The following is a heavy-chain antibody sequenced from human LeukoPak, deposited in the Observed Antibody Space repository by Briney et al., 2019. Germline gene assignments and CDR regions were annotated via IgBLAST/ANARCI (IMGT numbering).Heavy chain of an antibody. Sequence: GGSLRLSCAASGFTFSSYGMHWVRQAPGKGLEWVAVISFDGRNKYFADSVKGRFTISRDNYKNTLYLQMNSLRAEDTAVYYCAKEKYRGYSYGSGDYWGQGTLVTVSS. CDR3: AKEKYRGYSYGSGDY. V-gene: IGHV3-30*18. CDR2: ISFDGRNK. J-gene: IGHJ4*02. CDR1: GFTFSSYG. D-gene: IGHD5-18*01.